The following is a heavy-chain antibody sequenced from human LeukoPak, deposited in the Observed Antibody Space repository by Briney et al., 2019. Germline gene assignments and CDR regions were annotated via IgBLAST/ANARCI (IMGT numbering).Heavy chain of an antibody. D-gene: IGHD4-11*01. CDR2: MKSNRDGGAS. V-gene: IGHV3-15*01. CDR1: GFTFHNAW. Sequence: GGSVRLSCAASGFTFHNAWMTWVRQAPGKGLEWVGRMKSNRDGGASDYAAPVKGRFTISRDDSKNTLYLHMNSLRAEDTAVYYCTTLSNDVLYWGQGTLVTVS. CDR3: TTLSNDVLY. J-gene: IGHJ4*02.